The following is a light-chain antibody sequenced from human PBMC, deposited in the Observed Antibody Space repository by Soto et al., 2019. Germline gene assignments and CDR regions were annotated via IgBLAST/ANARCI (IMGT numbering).Light chain of an antibody. CDR2: AAS. Sequence: DIQMTQSPSSLSASVGDRVTITCRASQSVSSHLNWYQQKPGKAPKLLIYAASSLQSGVPSRFSGSGSGTDFTLTISSLQPEDFATYSCQRSDSTPLTFGGGTKVEVK. CDR3: QRSDSTPLT. CDR1: QSVSSH. V-gene: IGKV1-39*01. J-gene: IGKJ4*01.